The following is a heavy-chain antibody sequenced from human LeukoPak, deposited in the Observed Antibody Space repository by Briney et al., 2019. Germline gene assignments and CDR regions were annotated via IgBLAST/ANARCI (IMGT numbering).Heavy chain of an antibody. CDR3: ARCGLVGYSSGASALWAFDI. CDR2: IWYDRSNK. D-gene: IGHD2-15*01. J-gene: IGHJ3*02. Sequence: SLSLSCAASGFTFSTYGMHWVRQAPGTGLEGVAVIWYDRSNKYYADSVKGRFTISRDNSKNTLYLQMNSLRAEDTAVYYCARCGLVGYSSGASALWAFDIWGQGTMVTVSS. CDR1: GFTFSTYG. V-gene: IGHV3-33*01.